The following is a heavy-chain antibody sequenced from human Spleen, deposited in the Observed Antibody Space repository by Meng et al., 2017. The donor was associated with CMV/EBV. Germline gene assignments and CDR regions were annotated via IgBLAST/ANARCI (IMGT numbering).Heavy chain of an antibody. Sequence: GESLKISCAASGFTFSDHYMDWGRQAPGKGLEWVGRIRNKANSYTTEYAASVKGRFTISRDDSKNSLYLQMNSLKTEDTAVYYCARGGTYFDYWGQGTLVTVSS. CDR3: ARGGTYFDY. J-gene: IGHJ4*02. CDR2: IRNKANSYTT. V-gene: IGHV3-72*01. CDR1: GFTFSDHY.